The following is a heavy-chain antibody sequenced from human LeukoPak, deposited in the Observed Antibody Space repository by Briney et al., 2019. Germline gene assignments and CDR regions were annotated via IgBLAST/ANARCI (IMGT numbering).Heavy chain of an antibody. CDR2: ISYDGSNK. Sequence: PGGSLRLSCAASGFTFSSYAMHWVRDAPGKGLEWVAVISYDGSNKYYADSVKGRFTISRDNSKNTLYLQMNSLRAEDTAVYYCARGTVTARYSYFDYWGQGTLVTVSS. D-gene: IGHD2-21*02. CDR3: ARGTVTARYSYFDY. J-gene: IGHJ4*02. V-gene: IGHV3-30-3*01. CDR1: GFTFSSYA.